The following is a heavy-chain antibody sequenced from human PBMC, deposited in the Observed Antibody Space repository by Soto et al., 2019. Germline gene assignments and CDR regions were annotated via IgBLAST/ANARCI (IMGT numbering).Heavy chain of an antibody. CDR3: ARALDFWSGYLSD. J-gene: IGHJ4*02. Sequence: GGSLRLSCAASGFTFSSYEMNWVRQAPGKGLEWVSYISSGGTTIYYADSVKGRFTISRDNAKNSLDLQMNSLRADDTAIYYCARALDFWSGYLSDWGQGTLVTVSS. D-gene: IGHD3-3*01. CDR1: GFTFSSYE. V-gene: IGHV3-48*03. CDR2: ISSGGTTI.